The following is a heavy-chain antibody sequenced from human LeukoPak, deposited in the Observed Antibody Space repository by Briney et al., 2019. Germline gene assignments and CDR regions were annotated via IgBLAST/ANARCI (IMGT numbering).Heavy chain of an antibody. CDR2: IYYTGST. J-gene: IGHJ4*02. CDR1: GGSISNYY. V-gene: IGHV4-59*01. Sequence: ETLSLTXTVSGGSISNYYWSWIRQPPGKGLEWIGYIYYTGSTNYNPSLKSRVTISIDTSKNQFSLKVTSVTAADTAVYYCARGPGSGYYYVDYWGQGTLVTVPS. D-gene: IGHD3-22*01. CDR3: ARGPGSGYYYVDY.